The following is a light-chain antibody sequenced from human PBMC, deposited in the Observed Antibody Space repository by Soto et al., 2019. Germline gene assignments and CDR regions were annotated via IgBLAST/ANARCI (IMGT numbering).Light chain of an antibody. Sequence: QSALTQPASVSGSPGPSITISCTGTSSDVRGSKYVSSYQQYPGQAPKLMIYEVSNRPSGVSNRFSGSKSGNTASLTISGLQAEDEADNYCSSYRSSGTLVVFGSGTKVTVL. J-gene: IGLJ1*01. CDR3: SSYRSSGTLVV. CDR1: SSDVRGSKY. CDR2: EVS. V-gene: IGLV2-14*01.